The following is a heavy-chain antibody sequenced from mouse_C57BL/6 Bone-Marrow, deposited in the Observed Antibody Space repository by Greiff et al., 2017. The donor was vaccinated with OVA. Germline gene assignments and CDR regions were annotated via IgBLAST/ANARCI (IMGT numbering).Heavy chain of an antibody. CDR3: ARDRDDYDRAGYYFDY. Sequence: EVKLVESGGGLVKPGGSLTLSCAASGFTFSSYALSWVRQTPEKRLEWVATISDGGSYTYSPDNVQGRFPISRDNAKNHLYLQMSHLKSEDTAMYYCARDRDDYDRAGYYFDYGGQGTTLTVSS. CDR2: ISDGGSYT. D-gene: IGHD2-4*01. V-gene: IGHV5-4*01. J-gene: IGHJ2*01. CDR1: GFTFSSYA.